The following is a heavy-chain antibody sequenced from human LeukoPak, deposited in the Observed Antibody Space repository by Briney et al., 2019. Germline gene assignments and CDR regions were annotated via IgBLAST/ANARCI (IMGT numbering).Heavy chain of an antibody. CDR3: ARLYSGYDRDY. Sequence: PSETLSLTCTVSGGSISSSSYYWGWIRQPPGKVLEWIGSIYYSGSTYYNPSLKSRVTISVDTSKNQFSLKLSSVTAADTAVYYCARLYSGYDRDYWGQGTLVTVSS. D-gene: IGHD5-12*01. CDR1: GGSISSSSYY. J-gene: IGHJ4*02. V-gene: IGHV4-39*07. CDR2: IYYSGST.